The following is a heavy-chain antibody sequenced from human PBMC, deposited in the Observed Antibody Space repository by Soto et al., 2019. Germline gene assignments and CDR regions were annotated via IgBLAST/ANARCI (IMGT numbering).Heavy chain of an antibody. Sequence: PSETLSLTCTVSGGSFSGYFWTWIRQPPGKGLEWLAEINHSGITNYNPSVESRVSMSVDTSKNQFSLKLSSVTAADTAVYYCARYCSSVTCHGFDPWGQGTLVTVSS. D-gene: IGHD2-2*01. J-gene: IGHJ5*02. CDR1: GGSFSGYF. CDR2: INHSGIT. V-gene: IGHV4-34*10. CDR3: ARYCSSVTCHGFDP.